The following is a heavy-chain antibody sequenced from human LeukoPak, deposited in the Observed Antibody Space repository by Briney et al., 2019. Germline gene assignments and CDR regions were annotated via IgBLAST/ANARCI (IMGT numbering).Heavy chain of an antibody. Sequence: ASVKVSCKASGYTFTSYAMHWVRQAPGQRLEWMGWINAGNGNTKYSQKFQGRVTITRDTSASTAYMELSSLRSEDTAVYYCARGTLTAPRSAFDIWGRGTMVTVSS. CDR2: INAGNGNT. CDR1: GYTFTSYA. V-gene: IGHV1-3*01. CDR3: ARGTLTAPRSAFDI. D-gene: IGHD1-14*01. J-gene: IGHJ3*02.